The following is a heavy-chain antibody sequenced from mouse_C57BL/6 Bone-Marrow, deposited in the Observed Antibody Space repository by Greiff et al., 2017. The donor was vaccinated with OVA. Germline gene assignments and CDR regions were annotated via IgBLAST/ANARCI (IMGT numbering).Heavy chain of an antibody. CDR2: INPRNGGT. CDR1: GYTFTSYW. D-gene: IGHD2-3*01. Sequence: VKLLQPGTELVKPGASVKLSCKASGYTFTSYWIHWVKQRPGQGLEWIGNINPRNGGTDYSEKFKSKATLTVDKSSSTAYMQLSSLSSEESAAYYCARGWLPYAMDYWGQGTSVTVSA. V-gene: IGHV1-53*01. CDR3: ARGWLPYAMDY. J-gene: IGHJ4*01.